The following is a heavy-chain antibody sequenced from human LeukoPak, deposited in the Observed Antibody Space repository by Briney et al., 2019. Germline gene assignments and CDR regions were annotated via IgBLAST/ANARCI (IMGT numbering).Heavy chain of an antibody. J-gene: IGHJ4*02. Sequence: PGGSLRLSCAASGFTVSSTYMSWVRQAPGKGLEWVSLIYTGSNTYHADSVKGRFTLSRDNSKNAVYLQMHSLRVEDTAMYYCATISDLLYYFDSWGQGTLVTVSS. V-gene: IGHV3-66*01. CDR3: ATISDLLYYFDS. CDR2: IYTGSNT. CDR1: GFTVSSTY.